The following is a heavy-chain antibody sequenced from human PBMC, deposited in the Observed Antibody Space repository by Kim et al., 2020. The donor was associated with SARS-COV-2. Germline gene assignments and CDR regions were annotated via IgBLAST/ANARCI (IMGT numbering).Heavy chain of an antibody. CDR3: ARDFKGTANWEFDY. D-gene: IGHD1-1*01. J-gene: IGHJ4*02. Sequence: ASVKGSCKASGYIFTDYVLQWVRQAPGRGLEWLGWIYSKTGETKYTQRFQDRVTLTRDTSISTAYMELSGLGSDGTAVYYCARDFKGTANWEFDYWGQGTLVTVSS. V-gene: IGHV1-2*02. CDR2: IYSKTGET. CDR1: GYIFTDYV.